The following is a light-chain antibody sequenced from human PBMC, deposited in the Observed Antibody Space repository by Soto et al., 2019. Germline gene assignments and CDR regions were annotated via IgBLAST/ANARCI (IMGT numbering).Light chain of an antibody. J-gene: IGLJ2*01. CDR1: SADVGGYNF. CDR2: DVS. V-gene: IGLV2-14*03. CDR3: SSYTSSRTHVV. Sequence: QSALTQPASVSGSPGQSITISCTGTSADVGGYNFVSWYQHHPGKAPKLIIYDVSNRPSGVSNRFSGSKSGNTASLTISGLQAEDEADYYCSSYTSSRTHVVFGGGTKLT.